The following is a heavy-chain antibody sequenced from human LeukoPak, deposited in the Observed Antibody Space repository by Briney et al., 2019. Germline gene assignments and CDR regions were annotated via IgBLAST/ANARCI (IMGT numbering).Heavy chain of an antibody. D-gene: IGHD4-17*01. V-gene: IGHV3-53*01. Sequence: PGGSLRLSCAASGFTVSSNYMTWVRQAPGKGLEWVSGSYSGGRTYYADSVKGRFTITRDNSKNTLYLQMSSLRAEDTAVYYCARDVNDYGVPSYLDPWGQGTLVTVSS. CDR1: GFTVSSNY. CDR3: ARDVNDYGVPSYLDP. CDR2: SYSGGRT. J-gene: IGHJ5*02.